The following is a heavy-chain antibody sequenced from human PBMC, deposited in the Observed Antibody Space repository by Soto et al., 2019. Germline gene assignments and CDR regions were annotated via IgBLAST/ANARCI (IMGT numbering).Heavy chain of an antibody. J-gene: IGHJ5*02. Sequence: GGSLRLSCAASGFTFSSYAMSWVRQAPGKGLEWVSAISGSGGSTYYADSVKGRFTISRDNSKNTLYLQMNSLRAEDTAVYYCAKEPAVYQLHRGGFWFDPWGQGTLVTVSS. V-gene: IGHV3-23*01. CDR1: GFTFSSYA. D-gene: IGHD2-2*01. CDR3: AKEPAVYQLHRGGFWFDP. CDR2: ISGSGGST.